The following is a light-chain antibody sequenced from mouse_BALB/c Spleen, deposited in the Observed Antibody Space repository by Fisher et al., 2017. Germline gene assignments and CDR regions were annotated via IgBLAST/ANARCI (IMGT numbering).Light chain of an antibody. J-gene: IGKJ5*01. CDR2: KVS. CDR1: QSIVHSNGNTY. Sequence: DIVITQSTLSLPVSLGDQASISCRSSQSIVHSNGNTYLEWYLQKPGQSPKLLIYKVSNRFSGVPDRFSGSGSGTSYSLTISSMEAEDAATYYCQQWSSNPLTFGAGTKLELE. V-gene: IGKV1-117*01. CDR3: QQWSSNPLT.